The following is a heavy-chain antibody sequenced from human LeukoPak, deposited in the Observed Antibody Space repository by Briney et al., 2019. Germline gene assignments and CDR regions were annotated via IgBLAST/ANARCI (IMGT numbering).Heavy chain of an antibody. CDR1: GFTFSSYA. V-gene: IGHV3-23*01. CDR2: ITTSGDNT. Sequence: GGSLTLSCAASGFTFSSYAMSWVRQAPGKGLEWVSSITTSGDNTYYADSVKGRFTISRDNSKNTLCLQMNSLRAEDTAVYYCAKRGAYDNRYFDYWGQGTLVTVSS. D-gene: IGHD3-22*01. J-gene: IGHJ4*02. CDR3: AKRGAYDNRYFDY.